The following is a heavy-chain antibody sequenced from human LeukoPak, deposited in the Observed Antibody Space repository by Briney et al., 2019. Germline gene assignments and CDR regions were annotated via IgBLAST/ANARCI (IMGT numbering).Heavy chain of an antibody. J-gene: IGHJ4*02. CDR1: GYTFTSYG. CDR2: ISAYNGST. V-gene: IGHV1-18*01. D-gene: IGHD6-13*01. Sequence: ASVKVSCKASGYTFTSYGISWVRQAPGQGLEWMGWISAYNGSTNYAQKLQGRVTMTTDTSTSTAYMELRSLRSDDTAVYYCARDAQVAAAGLFDYWGQGTLVTVSS. CDR3: ARDAQVAAAGLFDY.